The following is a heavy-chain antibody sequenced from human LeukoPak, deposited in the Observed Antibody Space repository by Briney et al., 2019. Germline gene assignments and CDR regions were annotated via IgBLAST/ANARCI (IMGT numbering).Heavy chain of an antibody. CDR1: GFTFNTYT. Sequence: GGSLRLSCAASGFTFNTYTMNWVRQAPGKGLEWVSVIYSGGSTYYADSVKDRFTISRDNSKNTLFLQMNSLRAEDTAVYYCAISVRDGYNYYFDYWGQGTLVTVSS. CDR2: IYSGGST. J-gene: IGHJ4*02. D-gene: IGHD5-24*01. CDR3: AISVRDGYNYYFDY. V-gene: IGHV3-53*01.